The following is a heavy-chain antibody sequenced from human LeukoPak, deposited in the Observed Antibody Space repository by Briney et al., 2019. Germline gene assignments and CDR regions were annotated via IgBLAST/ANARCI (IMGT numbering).Heavy chain of an antibody. Sequence: RPSETLSLTCTVSGGSISSYYWSWIRQPAGKGLEWIGRIYTSGSTNYNPSLKSRVTMSVDTSKNQFSLKLSSVTAADTAVYYCARDFSERALYYYYYMDVWGKGTTVTVSS. J-gene: IGHJ6*03. D-gene: IGHD2/OR15-2a*01. V-gene: IGHV4-4*07. CDR3: ARDFSERALYYYYYMDV. CDR2: IYTSGST. CDR1: GGSISSYY.